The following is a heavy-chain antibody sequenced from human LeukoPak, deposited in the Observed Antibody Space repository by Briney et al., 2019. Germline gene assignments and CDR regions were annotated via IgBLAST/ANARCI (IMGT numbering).Heavy chain of an antibody. J-gene: IGHJ3*02. CDR3: ARHTDGNDSDAFDI. Sequence: GESLKISCKGFGYSFTKYWIGWVRQMPGKGLEWMGIIYPDYSETTYSPSFQCQGTMSVDTSINTAYLQWNSLRASDTAMYYCARHTDGNDSDAFDIWGQGTMVAVSS. CDR1: GYSFTKYW. V-gene: IGHV5-51*01. D-gene: IGHD2-8*02. CDR2: IYPDYSET.